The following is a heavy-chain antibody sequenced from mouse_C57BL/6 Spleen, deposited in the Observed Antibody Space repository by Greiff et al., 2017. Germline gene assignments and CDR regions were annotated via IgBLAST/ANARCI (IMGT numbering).Heavy chain of an antibody. V-gene: IGHV1-52*01. CDR2: IDPSDSET. Sequence: QVQLQQPGAELVRPGSSVKLSCKASGYTFTSYWMHWVKQRPIQGLEWIGNIDPSDSETHYNQKFKDKATLTVDKSSSTAYMQLSSLTSEDSAVYYCARGFYYYGEPLYVDYWGQGTTLTVSS. CDR3: ARGFYYYGEPLYVDY. CDR1: GYTFTSYW. J-gene: IGHJ2*01. D-gene: IGHD1-1*01.